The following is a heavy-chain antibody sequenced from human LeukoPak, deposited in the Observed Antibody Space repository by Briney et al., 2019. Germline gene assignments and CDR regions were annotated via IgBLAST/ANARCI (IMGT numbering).Heavy chain of an antibody. CDR2: IYLGDFAT. D-gene: IGHD5-18*01. V-gene: IGHV5-51*03. CDR1: GTCFTRYW. Sequence: RGASLKISCQGSGTCFTRYWIGGVRPLPGKGLEWRGIIYLGDFATSYSQSFEGQVTISADNSITPSSLQCSSLNASDPAFYYCARLAGYGDGYRGYYF. CDR3: ARLAGYGDGYRGYYF. J-gene: IGHJ4*01.